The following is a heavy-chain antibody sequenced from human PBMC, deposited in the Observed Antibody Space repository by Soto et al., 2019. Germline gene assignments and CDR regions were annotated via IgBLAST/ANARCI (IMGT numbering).Heavy chain of an antibody. Sequence: GESLKISCAASGFTFSSYGMHWVRQAPGKGLEWVAVISYDGSNKYYADSVKGRFTISRDNSKNTLYLQMNSLRAEDTAVYYCAKDMGQQLAPYNWFDPWGQGTLVTVSS. V-gene: IGHV3-30*18. CDR1: GFTFSSYG. CDR2: ISYDGSNK. CDR3: AKDMGQQLAPYNWFDP. J-gene: IGHJ5*02. D-gene: IGHD6-13*01.